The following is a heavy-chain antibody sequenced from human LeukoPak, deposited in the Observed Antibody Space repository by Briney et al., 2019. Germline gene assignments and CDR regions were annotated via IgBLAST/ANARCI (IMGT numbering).Heavy chain of an antibody. Sequence: GGSLRLSCAASGFTFSSYSMNWVRQAPGKGLEWVSYISSSSSTIYYADSVKGRFTISRDNAKNSPYLQMNSLRAEDTAVYYCAREGCSSTSCSIDYWGQGTLVTVSS. CDR3: AREGCSSTSCSIDY. V-gene: IGHV3-48*01. J-gene: IGHJ4*02. CDR2: ISSSSSTI. D-gene: IGHD2-2*01. CDR1: GFTFSSYS.